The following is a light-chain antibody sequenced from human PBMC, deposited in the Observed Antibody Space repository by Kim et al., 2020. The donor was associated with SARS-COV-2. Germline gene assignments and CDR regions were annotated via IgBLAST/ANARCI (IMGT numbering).Light chain of an antibody. CDR3: QQYGGS. CDR2: GAS. J-gene: IGKJ2*01. V-gene: IGKV3-20*01. CDR1: QSVDTS. Sequence: GTLSLSPGERATRSCRASQSVDTSVSWYHQKPGQAPRLLIYGASNRATGIPDRFSGSGSGTDFTLIISRLEPDDFAVYYCQQYGGSFGQGTKLEI.